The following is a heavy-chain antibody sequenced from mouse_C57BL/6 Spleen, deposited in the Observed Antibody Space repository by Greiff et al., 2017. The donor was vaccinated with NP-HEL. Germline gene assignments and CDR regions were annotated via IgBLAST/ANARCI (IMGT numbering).Heavy chain of an antibody. J-gene: IGHJ2*01. CDR1: GYSITSGYY. Sequence: EVQLVESGPGLVKPSQSLSLTCSVTGYSITSGYYWNWIRQFPGNKLEWMGYISYDGSNNYNPSLKNRISITRDTSKNQFFLKLNSVTTEDTATYYCAREGYWDYGYYFDYWGQGTTLTVSS. V-gene: IGHV3-6*01. D-gene: IGHD2-4*01. CDR3: AREGYWDYGYYFDY. CDR2: ISYDGSN.